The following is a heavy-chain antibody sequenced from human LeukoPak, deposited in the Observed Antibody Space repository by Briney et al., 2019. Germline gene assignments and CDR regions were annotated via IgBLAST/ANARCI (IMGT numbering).Heavy chain of an antibody. V-gene: IGHV1-69*05. D-gene: IGHD6-13*01. J-gene: IGHJ4*02. CDR1: GGTFSSYA. CDR3: ARGLAAAANFDY. Sequence: SVTVSCKASGGTFSSYAISWVRQAPGQGLEWMGGIIPIFGTANYAQKFQGRVTITTDESTSTTYMELSSLRSEDTAVYYCARGLAAAANFDYWGQGTLVTVSS. CDR2: IIPIFGTA.